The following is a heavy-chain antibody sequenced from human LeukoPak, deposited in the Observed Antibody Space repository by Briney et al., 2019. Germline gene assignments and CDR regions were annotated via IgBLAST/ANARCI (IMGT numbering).Heavy chain of an antibody. CDR1: GFTVSSNY. CDR3: AREGQQLGFDY. D-gene: IGHD6-13*01. J-gene: IGHJ4*02. Sequence: AGGSLRLSCAASGFTVSSNYMSRVRQAPGKGLEWVSVIYSGGSTYYADSVKGRFTISRDNSKNTLYLQMNSLRAEDTAVYYCAREGQQLGFDYWGQGTLVTVSS. V-gene: IGHV3-53*01. CDR2: IYSGGST.